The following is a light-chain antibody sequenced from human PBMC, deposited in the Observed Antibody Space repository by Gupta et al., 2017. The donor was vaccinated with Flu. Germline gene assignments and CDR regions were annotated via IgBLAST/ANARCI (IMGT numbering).Light chain of an antibody. CDR1: ETMTSL. J-gene: IGKJ2*01. CDR3: QQSQSLPYT. CDR2: GTS. Sequence: PTSLSASVGDRVTITCRASETMTSLFNWYQQKPGKAPTLLIYGTSTLQSGVPSRFSGSGSGTEFTLSINGLQPEDYATYYCQQSQSLPYTFGQGTKLEIK. V-gene: IGKV1-39*01.